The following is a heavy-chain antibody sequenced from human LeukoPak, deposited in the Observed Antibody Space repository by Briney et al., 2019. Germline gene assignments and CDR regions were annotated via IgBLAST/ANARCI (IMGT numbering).Heavy chain of an antibody. V-gene: IGHV3-21*01. CDR3: ARISYNWNDSLSFDY. D-gene: IGHD1-20*01. CDR1: GFTFSSYS. CDR2: ISSSSSYI. J-gene: IGHJ4*02. Sequence: PGGSLRLSCAASGFTFSSYSMNWVRQAPGKGLEWVSSISSSSSYIYYADSVKGRFTISRDNAKNSLYLQMNSLRAEDTAVYYCARISYNWNDSLSFDYWGQGTLVTVSS.